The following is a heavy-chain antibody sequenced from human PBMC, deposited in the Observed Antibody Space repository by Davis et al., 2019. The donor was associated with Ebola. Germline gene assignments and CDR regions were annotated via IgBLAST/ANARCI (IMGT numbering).Heavy chain of an antibody. CDR2: ISGGSGGRK. V-gene: IGHV3-23*01. J-gene: IGHJ6*02. Sequence: PGGSLRLSCAASGSTVSNYALSWIRQAPGKGLEWVSSISGGSGGRKDYAVSVRGRFSISRDNSKDTVSLQMSSLRAEDSAVYYCARLQVPSRPFYYYGMDVWGQGTTVTVSS. CDR3: ARLQVPSRPFYYYGMDV. CDR1: GSTVSNYA. D-gene: IGHD2-2*01.